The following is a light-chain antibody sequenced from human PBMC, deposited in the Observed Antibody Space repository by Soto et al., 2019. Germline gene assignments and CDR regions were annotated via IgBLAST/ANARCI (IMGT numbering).Light chain of an antibody. V-gene: IGKV3-20*01. J-gene: IGKJ4*01. CDR3: QQYGSSPPTFT. CDR1: QSVSSSY. CDR2: SAS. Sequence: EIVLTQSPGTLSLSPGERATLSCRASQSVSSSYLAWYQQKPGQAPRLLIYSASSRATGIPDRFSGSGSGTDFTLTISRLEPEDFTVYYCQQYGSSPPTFTFGGGTKVEIK.